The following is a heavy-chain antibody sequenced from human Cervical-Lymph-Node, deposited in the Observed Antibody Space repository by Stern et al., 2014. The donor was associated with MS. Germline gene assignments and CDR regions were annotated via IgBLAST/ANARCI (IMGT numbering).Heavy chain of an antibody. CDR1: GYSFTSYW. Sequence: QLVQSGAEVKKPGESLKISCKGSGYSFTSYWIAWVRQMPGKGLEWMGITYPGDSDTRYTPSFQSQVTTLPAKSIRPAYLQWSSLKASDTAMYYCARLSSWYEDYWGQGTLVTVSS. J-gene: IGHJ4*02. CDR3: ARLSSWYEDY. V-gene: IGHV5-51*03. D-gene: IGHD6-13*01. CDR2: TYPGDSDT.